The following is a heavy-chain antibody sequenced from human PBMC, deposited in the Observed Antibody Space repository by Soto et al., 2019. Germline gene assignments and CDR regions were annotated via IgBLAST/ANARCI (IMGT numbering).Heavy chain of an antibody. Sequence: QVQLVECGGGVVQPGRSLRLSCAASGFTFSSYGMHWVRQAPGKGLEWVAVIWYDGSNKYYADSVKGRFTISRDNSKNTLYLQMNSLRAEDTAVYYCARDGITPLTGYSSGWYLGYWGQGTLVTVSS. CDR3: ARDGITPLTGYSSGWYLGY. V-gene: IGHV3-33*01. D-gene: IGHD6-19*01. J-gene: IGHJ4*02. CDR2: IWYDGSNK. CDR1: GFTFSSYG.